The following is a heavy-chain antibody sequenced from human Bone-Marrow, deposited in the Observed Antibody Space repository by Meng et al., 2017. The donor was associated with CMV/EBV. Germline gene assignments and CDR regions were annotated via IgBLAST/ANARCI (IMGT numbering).Heavy chain of an antibody. D-gene: IGHD3-3*01. CDR1: YG. CDR3: ARDDFWSGYPNKNYYYYGMDV. CDR2: ISAYNGNA. J-gene: IGHJ6*02. Sequence: YGISWGRQAPGQGLEWMGWISAYNGNANYAQKLQGRVTMTTDTSTSTAYMELRSLRSDDTAVYYCARDDFWSGYPNKNYYYYGMDVWGQGTTVTVSS. V-gene: IGHV1-18*01.